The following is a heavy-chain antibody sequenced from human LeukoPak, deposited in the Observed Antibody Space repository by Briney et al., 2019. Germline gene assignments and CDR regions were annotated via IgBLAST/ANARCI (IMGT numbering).Heavy chain of an antibody. CDR3: AKNSGSGSSGYYSQVD. CDR1: GFAFSSYA. J-gene: IGHJ4*02. CDR2: ISGSGGST. Sequence: GGSLRLSCAASGFAFSSYAMSWVRQAPGKGLEWVSTISGSGGSTYYADSVEGRFTISRDNSKNTLYLQMNSLRAEDTAVYFCAKNSGSGSSGYYSQVDWGQGTLVTVSS. D-gene: IGHD3-22*01. V-gene: IGHV3-23*01.